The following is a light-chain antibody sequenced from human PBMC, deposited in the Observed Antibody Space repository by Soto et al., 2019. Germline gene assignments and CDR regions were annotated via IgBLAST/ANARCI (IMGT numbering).Light chain of an antibody. CDR3: QQYDKRPFT. Sequence: DIQMTQSPSSLSASVGARVTITCQASQDIRNYFNWYQQKPGKATKLLIYYASNFETGVTSRFSGSGSGTDFTFAISSLQPEDIATHYCQQYDKRPFTFGHETKVDIK. CDR1: QDIRNY. V-gene: IGKV1-33*01. J-gene: IGKJ3*01. CDR2: YAS.